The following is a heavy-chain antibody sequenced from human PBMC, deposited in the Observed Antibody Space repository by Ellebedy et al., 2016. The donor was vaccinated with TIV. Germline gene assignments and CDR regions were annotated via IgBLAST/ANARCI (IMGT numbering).Heavy chain of an antibody. D-gene: IGHD3-16*01. Sequence: GGSLRLSXAVSGFTFSRYDMHWVRQASGKGLEWVSGIATAGYTYYSASVKGRFTISRDSADKSLYLQMNSLRAGDTAVYYCVRGAPYYYYMDVWGKGTTVTVSS. CDR1: GFTFSRYD. CDR2: IATAGYT. V-gene: IGHV3-13*01. CDR3: VRGAPYYYYMDV. J-gene: IGHJ6*03.